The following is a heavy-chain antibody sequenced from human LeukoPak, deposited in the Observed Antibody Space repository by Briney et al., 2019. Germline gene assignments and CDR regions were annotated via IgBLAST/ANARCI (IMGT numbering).Heavy chain of an antibody. V-gene: IGHV4-39*01. CDR1: GGSISSSSYY. Sequence: SETLSLTCTVSGGSISSSSYYWGWIRQPPGKGLEWIGSIYYSGSTYYNPSLKSRVTISVDTSKNQFSLKLSSVTAADTAVYYCARHRQQLVPTEFDPWGQGILVTVST. CDR2: IYYSGST. D-gene: IGHD6-13*01. CDR3: ARHRQQLVPTEFDP. J-gene: IGHJ5*02.